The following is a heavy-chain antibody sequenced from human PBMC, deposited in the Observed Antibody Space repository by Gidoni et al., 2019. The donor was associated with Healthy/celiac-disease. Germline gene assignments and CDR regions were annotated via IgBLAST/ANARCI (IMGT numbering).Heavy chain of an antibody. CDR2: ISAYNGNK. CDR1: GYTFTSYG. CDR3: ARVEKYYYDSSGYYVDY. V-gene: IGHV1-18*01. J-gene: IGHJ4*02. D-gene: IGHD3-22*01. Sequence: QVQLVQSGAEVKKPGASVKVSCKASGYTFTSYGISGVRQAPGQGLEWMGWISAYNGNKNDAQKLQGRVTMTTDTSTSTGYMELRSLRSDDTAVYYCARVEKYYYDSSGYYVDYWGQGTLVTVSS.